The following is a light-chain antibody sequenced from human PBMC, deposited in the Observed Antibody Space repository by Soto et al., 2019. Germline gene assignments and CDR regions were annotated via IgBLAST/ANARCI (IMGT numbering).Light chain of an antibody. V-gene: IGLV2-23*01. CDR2: EGS. CDR1: STDIGRYNY. Sequence: QSALTQPPSVSGSPGQSVIISCIGSSTDIGRYNYVSWYQQHPGKAPKLMIYEGSKRPSGVSNRFSGSKSGNTASLTISGLQAEDEADYYCCSYAGSSTPVVFGGGTQLTVL. CDR3: CSYAGSSTPVV. J-gene: IGLJ2*01.